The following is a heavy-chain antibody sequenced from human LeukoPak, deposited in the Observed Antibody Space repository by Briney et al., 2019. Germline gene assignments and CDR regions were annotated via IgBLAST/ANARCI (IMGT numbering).Heavy chain of an antibody. CDR1: GLTGSHNY. CDR2: IHTSGDT. J-gene: IGHJ5*02. Sequence: GGSLRLSCAASGLTGSHNYVSWVREAPGKGLEWVSAIHTSGDTCYADSVKGRFTISRDTSKNTLYLQINSLRVEDTAVYYCIVFGDSNHWGQGTLVTVSS. D-gene: IGHD4-17*01. V-gene: IGHV3-53*01. CDR3: IVFGDSNH.